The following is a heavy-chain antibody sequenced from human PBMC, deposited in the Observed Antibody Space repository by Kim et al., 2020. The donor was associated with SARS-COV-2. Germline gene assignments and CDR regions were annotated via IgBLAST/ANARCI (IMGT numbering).Heavy chain of an antibody. CDR1: GGSISSYF. Sequence: SETLSLTCTVSGGSISSYFWSWIRQPPGKGLEWIGYFYYSGSTNYNPSLKSRVTISVDTSKNQLSLKLSSVTAADTAVYYCARLTSAGWFDPWGQGTLVTVSS. J-gene: IGHJ5*02. CDR2: FYYSGST. V-gene: IGHV4-59*08. CDR3: ARLTSAGWFDP.